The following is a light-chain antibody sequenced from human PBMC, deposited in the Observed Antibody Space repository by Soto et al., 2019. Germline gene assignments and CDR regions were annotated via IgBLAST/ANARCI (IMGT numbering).Light chain of an antibody. CDR3: QQTSSVPYT. CDR2: TAS. Sequence: DIQMTQSPSSLSASVGDRVTISCRASQSISNFVNWYQEKPGTAPSLLIYTASTLQSGVPSRFSGSGSATDFTLTISSLQPEDFATYYCQQTSSVPYTFGQGTKLEIK. CDR1: QSISNF. J-gene: IGKJ2*01. V-gene: IGKV1-39*01.